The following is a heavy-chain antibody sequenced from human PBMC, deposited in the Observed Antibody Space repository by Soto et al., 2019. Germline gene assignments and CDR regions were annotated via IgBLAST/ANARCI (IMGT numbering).Heavy chain of an antibody. V-gene: IGHV1-69*12. CDR2: IIPIFGTA. CDR1: GGTFSSYA. CDR3: VRDAVPGYGDYHLDY. Sequence: QVQLVQSGAEVKKPGSSVKVSCKASGGTFSSYAISWVRQAPGQGLEWMGGIIPIFGTANYAHQFQGRGTLTAAQSTSTAYMELRSLRSADPAVYYCVRDAVPGYGDYHLDYWGQGTLVTVSS. D-gene: IGHD4-17*01. J-gene: IGHJ4*02.